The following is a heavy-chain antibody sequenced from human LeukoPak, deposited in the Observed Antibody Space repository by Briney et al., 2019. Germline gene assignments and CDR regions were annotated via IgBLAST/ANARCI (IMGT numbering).Heavy chain of an antibody. Sequence: GESLQISCMHSGYSNANYWIGWVRQIAGQGLEWMGIVHVLDTQTTYRPSFQGQVTISADRSISTAYLQWSSLKASDTAIYYCATAFHGNHYWEFDPWGQGTLVTVSS. CDR3: ATAFHGNHYWEFDP. CDR1: GYSNANYW. CDR2: VHVLDTQT. V-gene: IGHV5-51*01. J-gene: IGHJ5*02. D-gene: IGHD1-26*01.